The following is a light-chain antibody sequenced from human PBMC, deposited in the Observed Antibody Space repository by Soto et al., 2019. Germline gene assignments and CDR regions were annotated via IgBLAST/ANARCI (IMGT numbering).Light chain of an antibody. CDR3: SSFTTTYFYV. CDR1: GGDIGAYNY. CDR2: GVT. Sequence: QSALTQPASVSGSLGQSITLSCTGSGGDIGAYNYVSWYQQHPGKAPKLIIYGVTHRPSGVSSRFSASKSAYTASLTISARQAEDEADYYCSSFTTTYFYVFGPGTKLTVL. J-gene: IGLJ1*01. V-gene: IGLV2-14*01.